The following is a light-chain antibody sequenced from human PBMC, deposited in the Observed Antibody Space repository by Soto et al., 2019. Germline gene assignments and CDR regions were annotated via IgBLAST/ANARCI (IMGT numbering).Light chain of an antibody. Sequence: QSVLTQPASVSGSPGQSITISCTGTSSDVGGYNYVSWYQQHPGKAPKLMIFDVSDRPSGVSNRFSGSKSGNTASLTMSGLQADDEADYYCSSHTTSSTRVFGTGTKVTVL. V-gene: IGLV2-14*01. CDR1: SSDVGGYNY. CDR3: SSHTTSSTRV. J-gene: IGLJ1*01. CDR2: DVS.